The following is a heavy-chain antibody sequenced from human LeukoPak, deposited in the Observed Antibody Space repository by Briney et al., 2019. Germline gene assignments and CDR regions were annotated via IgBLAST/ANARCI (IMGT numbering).Heavy chain of an antibody. Sequence: SGGSLRLSCATSGLTFSYYWMNWVRQAPGKGLEWVANIKQDGSKKNYVESVKGRFTISRDNAKNSVYLQMNSLRVEDTATYYRVYADYADYWGQGTQVTVSS. D-gene: IGHD2-8*01. CDR3: VYADYADY. V-gene: IGHV3-7*01. CDR1: GLTFSYYW. CDR2: IKQDGSKK. J-gene: IGHJ4*02.